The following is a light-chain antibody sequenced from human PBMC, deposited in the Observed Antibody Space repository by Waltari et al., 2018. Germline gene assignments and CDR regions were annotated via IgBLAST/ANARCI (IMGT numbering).Light chain of an antibody. CDR3: QHLNSYPVT. CDR1: QGISSY. Sequence: DIQLTQSPSFLSASVVDRVTITCRASQGISSYLAWYQQKPGKAPKLLIYTASTLQSGVPSRFSGSGSGTEFTLTISSLQPEDFATYYCQHLNSYPVTFGQGTKLEIK. CDR2: TAS. V-gene: IGKV1-9*01. J-gene: IGKJ2*01.